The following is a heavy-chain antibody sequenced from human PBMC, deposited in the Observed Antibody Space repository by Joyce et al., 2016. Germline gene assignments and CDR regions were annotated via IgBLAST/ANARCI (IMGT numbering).Heavy chain of an antibody. V-gene: IGHV3-30-3*01. CDR2: ISYDGTNI. D-gene: IGHD2-21*02. CDR1: GFDFSTYA. Sequence: QVQLVESGGGMVQPGRSLRLSCAASGFDFSTYALHWVRQAPGKGVEWVAVISYDGTNIYYAPSVKGRFTIARDNSKDTLYRQRNALRGDDTSVYFCARGDPLSRGDAFDIWGQGTMVTVSS. J-gene: IGHJ3*02. CDR3: ARGDPLSRGDAFDI.